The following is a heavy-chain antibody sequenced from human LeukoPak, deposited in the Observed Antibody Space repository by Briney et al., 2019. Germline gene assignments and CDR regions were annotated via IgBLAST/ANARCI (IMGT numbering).Heavy chain of an antibody. CDR1: GGSISSYY. CDR3: ARRLPEELSGDWFDP. Sequence: PSETLSLTCTVSGGSISSYYWSWIRQPPGKGLEWIGYIYYTGSTNYNPSLKSRVTISVDTSNNQFSLKLTSVTAADTAVYYCARRLPEELSGDWFDPWGQGTLVTVSS. CDR2: IYYTGST. D-gene: IGHD1-7*01. J-gene: IGHJ5*02. V-gene: IGHV4-59*08.